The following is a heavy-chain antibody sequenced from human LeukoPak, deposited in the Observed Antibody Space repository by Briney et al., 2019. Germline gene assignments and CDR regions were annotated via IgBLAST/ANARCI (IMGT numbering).Heavy chain of an antibody. J-gene: IGHJ4*02. V-gene: IGHV3-21*01. Sequence: PGGSLRLSCAASGFTFSSYSMNWVRQAPGKGLEWVSSISSSSSYIYYADSVKGRFTISRDNAKNSLYLQMNSLRAEDTAVYYCARDHSGSYSSKRPKDYWGQGTLVTVSS. CDR1: GFTFSSYS. CDR3: ARDHSGSYSSKRPKDY. CDR2: ISSSSSYI. D-gene: IGHD1-26*01.